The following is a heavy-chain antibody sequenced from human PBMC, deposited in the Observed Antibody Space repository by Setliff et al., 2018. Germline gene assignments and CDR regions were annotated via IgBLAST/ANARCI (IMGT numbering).Heavy chain of an antibody. D-gene: IGHD3-22*01. J-gene: IGHJ4*02. CDR1: GGSISSGDYY. Sequence: SETLSLTCTVSGGSISSGDYYWSWIRQPPGKGLGWIGYIYYSGSTYYNPSLKSRVTISVDTSKNQFSLKLSSVTAADTAVYYCAIMGGDSSGYYGVDYWGQGALVTVSS. CDR3: AIMGGDSSGYYGVDY. CDR2: IYYSGST. V-gene: IGHV4-30-4*08.